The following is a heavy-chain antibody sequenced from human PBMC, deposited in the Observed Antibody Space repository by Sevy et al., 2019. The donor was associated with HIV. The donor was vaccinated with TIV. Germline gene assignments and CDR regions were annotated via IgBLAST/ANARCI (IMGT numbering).Heavy chain of an antibody. D-gene: IGHD3-10*01. V-gene: IGHV1-18*04. CDR2: ISAYDGNT. J-gene: IGHJ6*02. Sequence: ASVKVSCKTSGYTFNTFGINWVRQAPGQGLQWVAWISAYDGNTKFVQNLQGRVSMTTETSTSTVYMELKNLRSDDTAVYYCARDSIPLVQGIIITPYYYGMDVWGQGTTVTVSS. CDR3: ARDSIPLVQGIIITPYYYGMDV. CDR1: GYTFNTFG.